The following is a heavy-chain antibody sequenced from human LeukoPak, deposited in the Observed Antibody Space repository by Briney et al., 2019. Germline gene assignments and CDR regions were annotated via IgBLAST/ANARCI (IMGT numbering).Heavy chain of an antibody. Sequence: SESLSLTCAVYGGSFSGYYWSWIRQPPGKGLEWIGEINHSGSTNYNPSLKSRVTVSVDTSKNQFSLKLSSVTAEDTAVYYCAQQRGYGSGSLDYWGQGTLVTVSS. J-gene: IGHJ4*02. CDR3: AQQRGYGSGSLDY. V-gene: IGHV4-34*01. CDR2: INHSGST. CDR1: GGSFSGYY. D-gene: IGHD3-10*01.